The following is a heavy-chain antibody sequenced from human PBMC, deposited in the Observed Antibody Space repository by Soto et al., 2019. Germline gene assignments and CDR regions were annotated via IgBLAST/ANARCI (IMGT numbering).Heavy chain of an antibody. CDR1: VGSISSYY. J-gene: IGHJ5*02. Sequence: QVQLQASGPGLVKPSETLSLTCTVSVGSISSYYWSWIRQPPEKWLDWIGYIYYIGSTNDNHALKSRVTRYVYTCENQYGTTQASVPVQAAHVFYCARNNSFGYDYNRHLWGQGTLVSVSS. D-gene: IGHD5-12*01. CDR2: IYYIGST. V-gene: IGHV4-59*01. CDR3: ARNNSFGYDYNRHL.